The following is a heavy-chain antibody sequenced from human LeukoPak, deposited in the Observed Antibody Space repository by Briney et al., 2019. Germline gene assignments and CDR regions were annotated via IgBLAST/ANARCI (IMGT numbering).Heavy chain of an antibody. D-gene: IGHD5-12*01. CDR1: GGSISNYY. CDR3: VRLAPYYYYYMDV. CDR2: IYYSGST. V-gene: IGHV4-39*07. J-gene: IGHJ6*03. Sequence: SETLSLTCTVSGGSISNYYWGWIRQPPGEGLEWIGSIYYSGSTYYNSSLQSRVTISVHMSNNQFSLKLSSVTAADTAVYYCVRLAPYYYYYMDVWGKGTTVTVSS.